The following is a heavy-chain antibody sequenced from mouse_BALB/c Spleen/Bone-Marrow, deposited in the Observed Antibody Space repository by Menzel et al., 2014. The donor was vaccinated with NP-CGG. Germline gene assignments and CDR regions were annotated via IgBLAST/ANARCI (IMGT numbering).Heavy chain of an antibody. CDR2: INPGSGGI. J-gene: IGHJ4*01. D-gene: IGHD1-1*01. CDR1: GYAFTHYW. V-gene: IGHV1-54*01. CDR3: ARELVRGMDY. Sequence: QVQLKESGAELVRPGTSVKVSCKASGYAFTHYWIEWIKQRPGQGLEWIGVINPGSGGINYNEKFKGKATLTADKSSSTAYMQLSSLTSDDSAVYFCARELVRGMDYWGQGTSVTGSS.